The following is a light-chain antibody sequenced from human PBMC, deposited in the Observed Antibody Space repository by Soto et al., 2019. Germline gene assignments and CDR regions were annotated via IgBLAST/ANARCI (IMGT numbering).Light chain of an antibody. V-gene: IGKV1-5*01. CDR2: DAS. Sequence: DIQMPQSPSTLSASVGDRVTITCRASQSISGWLAWYQQKPGKAPKLLIYDASSLESGVPSRFSGSRSGTEFTLTISSLQPDDVATDDCQQYNSYSWTFGQGTKVDI. J-gene: IGKJ1*01. CDR1: QSISGW. CDR3: QQYNSYSWT.